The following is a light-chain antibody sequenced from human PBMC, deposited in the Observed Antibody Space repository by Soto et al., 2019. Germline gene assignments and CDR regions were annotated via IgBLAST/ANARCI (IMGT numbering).Light chain of an antibody. CDR3: QQYNNWLPGAWT. Sequence: EIVMTQSPATLSVSPGERATLSCRASQSVSSNLAWYQQKPGQAPRLLIYGASTRATGIPARFSGSGSGTACTLTNSRLRSEDFAVYTCQQYNNWLPGAWTFGQGTKVEIK. V-gene: IGKV3-15*01. CDR1: QSVSSN. CDR2: GAS. J-gene: IGKJ1*01.